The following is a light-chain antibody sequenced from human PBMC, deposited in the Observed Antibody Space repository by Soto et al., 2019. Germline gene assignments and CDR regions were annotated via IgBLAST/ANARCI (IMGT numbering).Light chain of an antibody. CDR2: AAS. CDR1: QGIRND. J-gene: IGKJ1*01. Sequence: AFQMTQSPSSLSASVGDRVTIXXRASQGIRNDLGWYQQKPGKAPKLXIYAASSLQSGVPSRFSGSGAGTDFTLTISRLEPEDFAVYYCQQYGTSPRTFGQGTKVDIK. V-gene: IGKV1-6*01. CDR3: QQYGTSPRT.